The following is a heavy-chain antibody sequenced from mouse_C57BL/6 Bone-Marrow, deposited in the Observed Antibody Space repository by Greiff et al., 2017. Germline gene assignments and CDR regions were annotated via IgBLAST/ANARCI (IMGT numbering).Heavy chain of an antibody. D-gene: IGHD2-1*01. CDR2: IYPGDGDT. CDR3: ARYGNYAWFAY. CDR1: GYAFSSSW. Sequence: QVQLQQSGPELVKPGASVKISCKASGYAFSSSWMNWVKQRPGKGLEWIGRIYPGDGDTNYNGKFKGNATLTADKSSSTAYMQLSSLTSEDSAVYFCARYGNYAWFAYWGQVTLVTVSA. V-gene: IGHV1-82*01. J-gene: IGHJ3*01.